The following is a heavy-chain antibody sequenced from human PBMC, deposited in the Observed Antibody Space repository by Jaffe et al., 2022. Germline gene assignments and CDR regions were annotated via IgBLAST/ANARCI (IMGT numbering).Heavy chain of an antibody. CDR2: ISGSGGST. Sequence: EVQLLESGGGLVQPGGSLRLSCAASGFTFSSYAMSWVRQAPGKGLEWVSAISGSGGSTYYADSVKGRFTISRDNSKNTLYLQMNSLRAEDTAVYYCAKDRLSQDIVLVVYAITAVVYWGQGTLVTVSS. J-gene: IGHJ4*02. CDR3: AKDRLSQDIVLVVYAITAVVY. D-gene: IGHD2-8*02. CDR1: GFTFSSYA. V-gene: IGHV3-23*01.